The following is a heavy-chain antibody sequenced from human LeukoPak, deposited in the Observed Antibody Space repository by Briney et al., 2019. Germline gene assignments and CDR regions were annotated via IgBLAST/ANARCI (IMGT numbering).Heavy chain of an antibody. D-gene: IGHD5-12*01. V-gene: IGHV1-8*01. Sequence: ASVTVSCKASGYSLNNYDISWVRQAPGQGREGMGWMNPSSGNTGSAQKFQGRVTMTRETSINTAYMDLTSLRSEDTAVYYCARASGTNFYYYYAMDVWGQGTTVTVSS. J-gene: IGHJ6*02. CDR3: ARASGTNFYYYYAMDV. CDR2: MNPSSGNT. CDR1: GYSLNNYD.